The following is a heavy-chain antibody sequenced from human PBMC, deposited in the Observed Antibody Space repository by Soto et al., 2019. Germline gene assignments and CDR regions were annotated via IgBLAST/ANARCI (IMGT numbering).Heavy chain of an antibody. CDR3: ARDVGLDSDDFFAY. J-gene: IGHJ4*02. D-gene: IGHD3-9*01. V-gene: IGHV3-23*01. Sequence: GGSLRLSCTASGFTFTSYGMGWVRQAPGKGLQWVSTIRGDGGQTHYTDSVKGRFSISRDNSKNTVYLQMDSLRAEDTAMYFCARDVGLDSDDFFAYGGQGTQVTVSS. CDR2: IRGDGGQT. CDR1: GFTFTSYG.